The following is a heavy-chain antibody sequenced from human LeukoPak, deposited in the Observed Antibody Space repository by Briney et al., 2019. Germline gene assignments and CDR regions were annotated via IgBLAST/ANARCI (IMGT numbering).Heavy chain of an antibody. J-gene: IGHJ6*02. CDR3: ARGIGYCTNGVCYSYGMDV. CDR1: GFTFSSYG. D-gene: IGHD2-8*01. CDR2: IWYDGSNK. Sequence: GGSLRLSCAASGFTFSSYGMHWVRQAPGKGLEWVAAIWYDGSNKYYADSVKGRFTISRDNSKNTLYLQMNSLRAEDTAVYYCARGIGYCTNGVCYSYGMDVWGQGTTVTVSS. V-gene: IGHV3-33*01.